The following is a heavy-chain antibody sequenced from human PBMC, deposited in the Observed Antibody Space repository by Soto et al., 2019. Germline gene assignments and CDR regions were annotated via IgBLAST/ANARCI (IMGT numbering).Heavy chain of an antibody. CDR3: ARDRDDYGSGNYYNRIDF. CDR2: IIPLFGTP. D-gene: IGHD3-10*01. J-gene: IGHJ4*02. Sequence: QVQLVQSGAEVKKPGSSVMVSCKASGGIFSTYAVSWLRQAPGQGLEWMGGIIPLFGTPNYAQRFQGRVTITADEATSTAYMELNRLRSEDTAVYYCARDRDDYGSGNYYNRIDFWGQGTLVTVSS. V-gene: IGHV1-69*01. CDR1: GGIFSTYA.